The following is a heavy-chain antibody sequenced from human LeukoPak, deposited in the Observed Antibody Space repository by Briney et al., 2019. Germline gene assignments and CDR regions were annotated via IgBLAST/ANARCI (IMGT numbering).Heavy chain of an antibody. V-gene: IGHV1-46*01. D-gene: IGHD1-26*01. J-gene: IGHJ5*02. CDR2: INPSGDNT. Sequence: ASVKVSCKASGYTVTNYYIHWVRQAPGQGLEWMGLINPSGDNTWYAQKFQGRVTMTRDMSTSTAYMELSSLRSEDTAVYYCARDNSVGDTAWWFDPWGQGTLVTVSS. CDR1: GYTVTNYY. CDR3: ARDNSVGDTAWWFDP.